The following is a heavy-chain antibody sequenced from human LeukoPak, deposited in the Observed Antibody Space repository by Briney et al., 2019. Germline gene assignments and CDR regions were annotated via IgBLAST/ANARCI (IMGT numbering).Heavy chain of an antibody. CDR3: AGTHPGYSGAFDY. CDR2: IREDGNEK. J-gene: IGHJ4*02. V-gene: IGHV3-7*03. CDR1: GFTLSSYW. D-gene: IGHD5-12*01. Sequence: GGSLRLSCVASGFTLSSYWMSWVRQAPGKGLEWVANIREDGNEKYYVDSVKGRFTISRDNAKNSLYLQMNSLRAEDTAVYYCAGTHPGYSGAFDYWGQGTLVTVSS.